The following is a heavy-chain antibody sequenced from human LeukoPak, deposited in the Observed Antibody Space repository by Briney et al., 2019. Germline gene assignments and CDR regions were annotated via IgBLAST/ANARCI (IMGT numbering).Heavy chain of an antibody. CDR1: GFTFSSYG. D-gene: IGHD6-13*01. J-gene: IGHJ5*02. V-gene: IGHV3-30*18. Sequence: GGSLRLFCAASGFTFSSYGMHSVRQAPGKGLEWVAVISYDGSNKFYADSVKGRFTISRDNSKNALYLQINGLRAEDTAVCFCAKDRYSSSWSPAGFVPWGRGTLVAVSS. CDR2: ISYDGSNK. CDR3: AKDRYSSSWSPAGFVP.